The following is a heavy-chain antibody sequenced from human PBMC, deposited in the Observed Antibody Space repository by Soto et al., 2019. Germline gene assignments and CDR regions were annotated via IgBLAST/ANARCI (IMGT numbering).Heavy chain of an antibody. J-gene: IGHJ3*02. Sequence: LRLSCAASGFTFSSYAMSWVRQAPGKGLEWVSAISGSGGSTYYADSVKGRFTISRDNSKNTLYLQMNSLRAEDTAVYYCAKGGRVNYYDTTDAFDIWGQGTMVTVSS. CDR1: GFTFSSYA. V-gene: IGHV3-23*01. CDR2: ISGSGGST. CDR3: AKGGRVNYYDTTDAFDI. D-gene: IGHD3-22*01.